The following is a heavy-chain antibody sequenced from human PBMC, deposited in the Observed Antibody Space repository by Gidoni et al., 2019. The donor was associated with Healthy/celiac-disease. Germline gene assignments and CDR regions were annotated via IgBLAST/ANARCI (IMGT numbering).Heavy chain of an antibody. Sequence: EVQLVESGGGLVKPGGSLSLSCAASGFPFSSSSMTWVRQAPGKGLEWVSSISSSSSYIYYADSVKGRFTISRDNAKNSLYLQMNSLRAEDTAVYYCARNAGGSSWYGRDYYYGMDVWGQGTTVTVSS. J-gene: IGHJ6*02. CDR3: ARNAGGSSWYGRDYYYGMDV. CDR2: ISSSSSYI. V-gene: IGHV3-21*01. D-gene: IGHD6-13*01. CDR1: GFPFSSSS.